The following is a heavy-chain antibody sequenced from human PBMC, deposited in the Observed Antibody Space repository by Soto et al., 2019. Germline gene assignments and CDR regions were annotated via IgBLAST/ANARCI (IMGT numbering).Heavy chain of an antibody. Sequence: SVKVSCKASGGTFSSYAISWVRQAPGQGLEWMGGIIPIFGTANYAQKFQGRVTITADKSTSTAYMELGSLRSEDTAVYYCARDPRGFYDIFNYYYGMDVWGQGTTVTVSS. CDR2: IIPIFGTA. D-gene: IGHD3-9*01. CDR3: ARDPRGFYDIFNYYYGMDV. CDR1: GGTFSSYA. J-gene: IGHJ6*02. V-gene: IGHV1-69*06.